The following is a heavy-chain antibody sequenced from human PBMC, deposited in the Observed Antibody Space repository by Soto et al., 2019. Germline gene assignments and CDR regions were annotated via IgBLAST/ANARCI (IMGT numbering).Heavy chain of an antibody. CDR3: VNEGAGYRGGSFDS. Sequence: EVQLLESGGGLVQPGGSLRLSCAASGFTFSSYAMSWVRQAPGKGLEWVSAISGRGGNTYYGDSVKGRFTISRDNSRTSRYLQMTSLRATDTTVSCCVNEGAGYRGGSFDSWGQGDLVTGSS. V-gene: IGHV3-23*01. D-gene: IGHD3-16*02. J-gene: IGHJ4*02. CDR2: ISGRGGNT. CDR1: GFTFSSYA.